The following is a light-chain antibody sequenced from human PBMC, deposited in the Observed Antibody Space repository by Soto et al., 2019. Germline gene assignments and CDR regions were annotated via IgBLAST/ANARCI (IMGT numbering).Light chain of an antibody. V-gene: IGLV3-21*04. CDR1: NIGSKS. CDR2: YDS. CDR3: QVWDSSIVV. Sequence: SYEMTQPPSVSVAPGKTARITCGGNNIGSKSVHWYQQKPGQAPMLVIYYDSDRPSGIPERFSGSNSGNTAAMTISRVEAGDEADDYCQVWDSSIVVFGGGTKLTVL. J-gene: IGLJ2*01.